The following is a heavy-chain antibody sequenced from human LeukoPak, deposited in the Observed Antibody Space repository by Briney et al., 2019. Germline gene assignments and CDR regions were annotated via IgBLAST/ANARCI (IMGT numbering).Heavy chain of an antibody. Sequence: VASVKVSCKVSGYTLTELSMHWVRQAPGKGLEWMGGFDPEDGETIYAQEFQGRVTMTEDTSTDTAYMELSSLRSEDTAVYCCATVRRWLLIFDYWGQGTLVTVSS. CDR2: FDPEDGET. J-gene: IGHJ4*02. CDR1: GYTLTELS. V-gene: IGHV1-24*01. CDR3: ATVRRWLLIFDY. D-gene: IGHD3-9*01.